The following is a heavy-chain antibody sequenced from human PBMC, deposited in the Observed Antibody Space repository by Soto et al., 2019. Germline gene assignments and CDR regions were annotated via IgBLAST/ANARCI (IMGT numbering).Heavy chain of an antibody. J-gene: IGHJ4*01. CDR3: ARVGSSGWSPDY. CDR2: IFYSGST. V-gene: IGHV4-59*11. D-gene: IGHD6-19*01. CDR1: GGSISGHY. Sequence: PSETLSLTCTVSGGSISGHYWIWIRQPPGKRLEWIGYIFYSGSTDYNPSPKSRVTMSVDTSKNQFSLKLSSVTAADTAVYYCARVGSSGWSPDYWGHGTLVTVSS.